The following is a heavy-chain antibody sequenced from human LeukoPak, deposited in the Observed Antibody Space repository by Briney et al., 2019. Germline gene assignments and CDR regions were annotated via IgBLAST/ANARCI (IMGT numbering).Heavy chain of an antibody. D-gene: IGHD4-17*01. CDR2: IKEDGSKI. CDR1: GFTFSKYW. CDR3: ARHGDYALDL. Sequence: GGSLRLSCAASGFTFSKYWMGWVRQGPGKRLEWVANIKEDGSKIYYVDSVKGRFTFSRDNAKKSLYLQMNSLRAEDTAVYYCARHGDYALDLWGQGTMVTVSS. J-gene: IGHJ3*01. V-gene: IGHV3-7*03.